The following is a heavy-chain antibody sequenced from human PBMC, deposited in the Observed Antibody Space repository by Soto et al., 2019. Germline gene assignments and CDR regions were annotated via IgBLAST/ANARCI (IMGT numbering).Heavy chain of an antibody. Sequence: TSETLSLTCTVSGGSISSYYWSWIRQPPGKGLKWIGYIYYSGSTNYNPSLKSRVTISVDTSKNQFSLKLSSVTAADTAVYYCARAGYCSGGSCYPPTFDYWGQGTLVTVS. CDR3: ARAGYCSGGSCYPPTFDY. V-gene: IGHV4-59*01. CDR1: GGSISSYY. D-gene: IGHD2-15*01. CDR2: IYYSGST. J-gene: IGHJ4*02.